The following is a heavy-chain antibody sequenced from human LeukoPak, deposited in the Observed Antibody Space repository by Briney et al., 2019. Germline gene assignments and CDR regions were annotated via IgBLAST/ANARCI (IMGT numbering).Heavy chain of an antibody. J-gene: IGHJ4*02. D-gene: IGHD3-22*01. Sequence: SETLSLTCTGSGGSISSYYWSWIRQPPGKGLEWIGYIYYSGSTNYNPSLKSRVTISVDTSKNQFSLKLSSVTAADTAVYYCARARHYYDSSGYYPYFDYWGQGTLVTVSS. CDR2: IYYSGST. CDR3: ARARHYYDSSGYYPYFDY. V-gene: IGHV4-59*01. CDR1: GGSISSYY.